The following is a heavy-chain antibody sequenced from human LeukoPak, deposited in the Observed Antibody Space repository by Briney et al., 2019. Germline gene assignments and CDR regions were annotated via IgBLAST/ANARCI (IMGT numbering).Heavy chain of an antibody. CDR2: IYHSGST. CDR1: GYSISSGYY. CDR3: ARDDLVVPDYGRPKDYYYYGMDV. V-gene: IGHV4-38-2*02. Sequence: SETLSLTCTVSGYSISSGYYWGWIRQPPGKGLEWIGSIYHSGSTYYNPSLKSRVTISVDTSKNQFSLKLSSVTAADTAVYYCARDDLVVPDYGRPKDYYYYGMDVWGQGTTVTVSS. J-gene: IGHJ6*02. D-gene: IGHD2-15*01.